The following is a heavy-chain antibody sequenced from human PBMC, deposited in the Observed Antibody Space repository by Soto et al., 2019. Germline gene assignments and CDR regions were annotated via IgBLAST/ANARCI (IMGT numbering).Heavy chain of an antibody. V-gene: IGHV1-3*01. CDR3: ALSGYYGYFDY. D-gene: IGHD3-3*01. Sequence: GASVKVSCKASGYTFTSYAMHWVRQAPGQRLEWMGWINAGNGNTKYAQKLQGRVTMTTDTSTSTAYMELRSLRSDDTAVYYCALSGYYGYFDYWGQGTLVTVSS. CDR1: GYTFTSYA. CDR2: INAGNGNT. J-gene: IGHJ4*02.